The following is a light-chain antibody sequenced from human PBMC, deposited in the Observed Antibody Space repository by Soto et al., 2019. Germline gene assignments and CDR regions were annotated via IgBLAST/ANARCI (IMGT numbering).Light chain of an antibody. J-gene: IGLJ1*01. CDR2: DVS. CDR1: SSDVGGYNY. V-gene: IGLV2-14*01. CDR3: SSYRSSRTYV. Sequence: QSALTQPASVSGSPGQSSTISCSGTSSDVGGYNYVSWYQQNPGTAPKLLIYDVSNRPSGVSHRFSGSKSGNTASLTISGLQAGDEADYYCSSYRSSRTYVFGTGTKVTVL.